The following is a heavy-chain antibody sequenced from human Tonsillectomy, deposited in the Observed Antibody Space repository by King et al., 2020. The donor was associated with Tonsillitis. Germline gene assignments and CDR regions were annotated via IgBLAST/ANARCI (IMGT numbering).Heavy chain of an antibody. J-gene: IGHJ3*02. CDR2: IRHDESDK. Sequence: VQLVESGGGVVQPGGSLRLSCATSGFTFSHYNMHWVRQAPGKGLQWVAFIRHDESDKYYTDSVKGRFTISRDNSKNTVYLQMNSQRVEDTALYYCAKDSGSGWCAFDIWGQGTTVTVSS. CDR3: AKDSGSGWCAFDI. V-gene: IGHV3-30*02. D-gene: IGHD3-10*01. CDR1: GFTFSHYN.